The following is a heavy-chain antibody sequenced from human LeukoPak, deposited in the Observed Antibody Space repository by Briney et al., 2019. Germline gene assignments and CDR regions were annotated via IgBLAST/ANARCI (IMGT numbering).Heavy chain of an antibody. CDR2: IKYDASST. Sequence: GGSLRLSCADSGFTFSSHWMHWVRQAPGKGLVWVSRIKYDASSTSYADSVKGRFTISRDNAKNTLYLQMNSLRAEDTAVYYCARGPTMTTVTTFAYWGQGTLVTVSS. CDR1: GFTFSSHW. CDR3: ARGPTMTTVTTFAY. D-gene: IGHD4-17*01. V-gene: IGHV3-74*01. J-gene: IGHJ4*02.